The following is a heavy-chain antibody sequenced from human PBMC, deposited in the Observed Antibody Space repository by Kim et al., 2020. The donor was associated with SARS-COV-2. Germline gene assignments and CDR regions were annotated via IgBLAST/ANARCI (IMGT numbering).Heavy chain of an antibody. V-gene: IGHV3-11*06. CDR1: GFTFSDYY. CDR3: ARGLLYYYYYGMDV. Sequence: GGSLRLSCAASGFTFSDYYMSWIRQAPGKGLEWVSYISSSSSYTNYADSVKGRFTISRDNAKNSLYLQMNSLRAEDTAVYYCARGLLYYYYYGMDVWGQGTTVTVSS. J-gene: IGHJ6*02. CDR2: ISSSSSYT. D-gene: IGHD1-26*01.